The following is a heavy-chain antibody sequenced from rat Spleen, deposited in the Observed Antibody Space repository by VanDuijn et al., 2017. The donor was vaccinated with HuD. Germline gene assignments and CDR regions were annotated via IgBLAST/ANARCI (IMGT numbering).Heavy chain of an antibody. CDR1: GFTFNNYD. J-gene: IGHJ3*01. CDR3: TRQGGLRNWFAH. V-gene: IGHV5-25*01. CDR2: ISMSGGDT. Sequence: EVQLVESGGGLVQPGRSLKLSCIASGFTFNNYDMAWVRQAPTKGLEWVASISMSGGDTYYRDSVKGRFTVSRDNAKSTLYLQMDTLRSEDTATYYCTRQGGLRNWFAHWGQGTLVTVSS. D-gene: IGHD1-11*01.